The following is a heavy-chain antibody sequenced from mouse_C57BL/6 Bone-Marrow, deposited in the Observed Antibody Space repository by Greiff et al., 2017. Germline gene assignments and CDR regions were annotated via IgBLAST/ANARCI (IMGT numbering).Heavy chain of an antibody. CDR3: AVVAPFDY. CDR1: GFNIKDYY. V-gene: IGHV14-2*01. Sequence: VQLQQSGAELVKPGASVKLSCTASGFNIKDYYMHWVKQRTEQGLEWIGRIDPEDGETKYAPKFPGKATITADTSSNTAYLPLSSLTSEDTAVYYCAVVAPFDYWGQGTTLTVSS. D-gene: IGHD1-1*01. CDR2: IDPEDGET. J-gene: IGHJ2*01.